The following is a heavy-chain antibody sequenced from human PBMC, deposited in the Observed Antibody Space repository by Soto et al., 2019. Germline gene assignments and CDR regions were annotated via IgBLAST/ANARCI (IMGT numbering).Heavy chain of an antibody. CDR2: MNPNSGNT. CDR1: GYTFTSYD. CDR3: ARGLSNWNYVGDWFDP. J-gene: IGHJ5*02. Sequence: QVQLVQSGAEVKMPGASVKVSCKASGYTFTSYDINWVRQATGQGLEWMGWMNPNSGNTGYAQKFQGRVTMTRNTSISTAYMELSSLRSEDTAVYYCARGLSNWNYVGDWFDPWGQGTLVTVSS. V-gene: IGHV1-8*01. D-gene: IGHD1-7*01.